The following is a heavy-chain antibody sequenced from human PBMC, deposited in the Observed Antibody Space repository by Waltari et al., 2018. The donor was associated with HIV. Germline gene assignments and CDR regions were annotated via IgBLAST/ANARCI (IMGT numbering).Heavy chain of an antibody. CDR3: ARDYYYDSSGYRGNKWFDP. CDR2: TNPNSGGT. J-gene: IGHJ5*02. Sequence: QVQLVQSGSEVKKPGASVKVSCKAAGYTFTAYYIQWVRQAPGQGLEWMGWTNPNSGGTNVAQKFQGWVTMTRDTSISTAYMELSRLRSDDTAVYYCARDYYYDSSGYRGNKWFDPWGQGTLVTVSS. V-gene: IGHV1-2*04. CDR1: GYTFTAYY. D-gene: IGHD3-22*01.